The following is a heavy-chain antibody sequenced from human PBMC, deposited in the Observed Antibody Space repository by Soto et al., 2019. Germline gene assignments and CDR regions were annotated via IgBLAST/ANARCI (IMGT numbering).Heavy chain of an antibody. J-gene: IGHJ5*02. CDR3: ATGRAMITFGGVIARNWFDP. CDR2: INHSGST. V-gene: IGHV4-34*01. Sequence: SETLSLTCAVYGGSFSGYYWSWIRQPPGKGLEWIGEINHSGSTNYNPSLKSRVTISVDTSKNQFSLKLSSVTAADTAVYYCATGRAMITFGGVIARNWFDPWGRGTLVTVS. CDR1: GGSFSGYY. D-gene: IGHD3-16*02.